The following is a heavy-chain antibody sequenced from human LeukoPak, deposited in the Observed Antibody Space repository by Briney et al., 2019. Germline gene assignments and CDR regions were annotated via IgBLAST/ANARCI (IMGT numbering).Heavy chain of an antibody. CDR3: AKDFPPAVAGPPPNYFDY. CDR1: GGSISSSSYY. Sequence: SETLPLTCTVSGGSISSSSYYWGWIRQPPGKGLEWIGSIYYSGSTYYNPSLKSRVTISVDTSKNQSSLKLSSVTAADTAVYYCAKDFPPAVAGPPPNYFDYWGQGTLVTVSS. CDR2: IYYSGST. V-gene: IGHV4-39*07. D-gene: IGHD6-19*01. J-gene: IGHJ4*02.